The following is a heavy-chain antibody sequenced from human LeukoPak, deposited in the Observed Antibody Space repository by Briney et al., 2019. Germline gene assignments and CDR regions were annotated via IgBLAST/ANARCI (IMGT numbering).Heavy chain of an antibody. V-gene: IGHV4-39*01. D-gene: IGHD1-14*01. CDR1: GGSIRYNNFF. Sequence: SETLSLTCTVSGGSIRYNNFFWGWIRQPPGKGLEWIGSIYFGTTYYNPSLKSRVSISVDTSKDQFSLNITSVTAADTARYYCARQEPKRSLDYWGQGTLVTVSS. CDR3: ARQEPKRSLDY. CDR2: IYFGTT. J-gene: IGHJ4*02.